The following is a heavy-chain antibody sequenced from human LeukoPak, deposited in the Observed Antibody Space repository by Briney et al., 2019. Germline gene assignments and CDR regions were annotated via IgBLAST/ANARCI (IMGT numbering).Heavy chain of an antibody. CDR1: GLTFSNYA. Sequence: GGSLRLSCAASGLTFSNYAMSWVRQAPGKGLEWVSGISDSGGSTYYADSVKGRFTISRDNSKNTLYLQMNSLRAEDTAVYFCAKRGIVIRGILVIGYHQEAYHYDYWGQGVLVTVSS. J-gene: IGHJ4*02. CDR2: ISDSGGST. V-gene: IGHV3-23*01. CDR3: AKRGIVIRGILVIGYHQEAYHYDY. D-gene: IGHD3-10*01.